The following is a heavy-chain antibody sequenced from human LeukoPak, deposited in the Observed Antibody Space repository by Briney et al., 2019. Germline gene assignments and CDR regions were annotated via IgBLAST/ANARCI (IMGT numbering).Heavy chain of an antibody. CDR1: GFTFTSYY. Sequence: GGSLRLSCAASGFTFTSYYMCGIRQAPGKGLEWVSYLSTSTTFINYADSVRGRFTISRDNAKNSLYLQMNSLRAEDTLVYYCARSRHVVYTWFDLWGQGTLVTVSS. CDR2: LSTSTTFI. CDR3: ARSRHVVYTWFDL. V-gene: IGHV3-11*03. D-gene: IGHD2-8*01. J-gene: IGHJ5*02.